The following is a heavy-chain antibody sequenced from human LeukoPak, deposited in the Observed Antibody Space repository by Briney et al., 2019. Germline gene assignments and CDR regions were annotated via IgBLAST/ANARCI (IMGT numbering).Heavy chain of an antibody. CDR1: GYTFTSYD. V-gene: IGHV1-8*01. CDR2: MNPNSGNT. Sequence: ASVKVSCKASGYTFTSYDINWVRQATGQGLEWMGWMNPNSGNTGYAQKFQGRVTITADESTSTAYMELSSLRSEDTAVYYCQAIVVVPASGGMDVWGQGTTVTVSS. D-gene: IGHD2-2*01. CDR3: QAIVVVPASGGMDV. J-gene: IGHJ6*02.